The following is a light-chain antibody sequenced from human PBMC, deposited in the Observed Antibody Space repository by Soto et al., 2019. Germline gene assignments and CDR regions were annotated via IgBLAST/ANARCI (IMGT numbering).Light chain of an antibody. CDR2: KND. V-gene: IGLV1-47*01. Sequence: QSVLTQPPSASAAPGQRVTISCSGSSSNIGSNFVFWYRQLPETAPKLLIYKNDQRPPGVPARFSGSKSGTSASLAISGLRAEDEADYCCAACDDSLSGYVFGTGTKLTVL. CDR3: AACDDSLSGYV. CDR1: SSNIGSNF. J-gene: IGLJ1*01.